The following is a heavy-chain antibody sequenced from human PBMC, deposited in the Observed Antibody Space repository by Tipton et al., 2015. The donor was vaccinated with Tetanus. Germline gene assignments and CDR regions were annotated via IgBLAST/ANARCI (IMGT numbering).Heavy chain of an antibody. V-gene: IGHV3-30*04. CDR2: ITYDGKTK. Sequence: SLRLSCAASGFTFSRYAMHWVRQAPGKGLEWVAVITYDGKTKYYADSVKGRFTLSRDNSENTLYLQMSSLKVEDTAVYYCARIHDFWSGYFDFWGQGTLVTVSS. CDR1: GFTFSRYA. D-gene: IGHD3-3*01. CDR3: ARIHDFWSGYFDF. J-gene: IGHJ4*02.